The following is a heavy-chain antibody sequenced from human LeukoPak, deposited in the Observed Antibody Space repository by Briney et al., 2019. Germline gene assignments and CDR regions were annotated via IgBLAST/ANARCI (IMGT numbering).Heavy chain of an antibody. D-gene: IGHD3-10*02. CDR2: ISSSSGYI. CDR1: GFTFSGYS. CDR3: AELGITMIGGV. V-gene: IGHV3-21*01. J-gene: IGHJ6*04. Sequence: GGSLRLSCAASGFTFSGYSMNWVRQAPGKGLEWVSSISSSSGYIYYADSLKGRFTISRDNAKNSLYLQMNSLRAEDTAVYYCAELGITMIGGVWGKGTTVTISS.